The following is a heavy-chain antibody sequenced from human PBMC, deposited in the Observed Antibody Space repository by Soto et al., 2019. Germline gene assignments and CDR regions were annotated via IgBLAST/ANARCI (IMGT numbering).Heavy chain of an antibody. CDR1: VFTFSSYT. CDR2: ISSRSTNT. D-gene: IGHD3-10*01. J-gene: IGHJ4*02. CDR3: ARGPLYYFDY. V-gene: IGHV3-21*02. Sequence: EVQLVESGGGLVKPGGSLRLSCEDSVFTFSSYTMNWVRRAPGKGLEWVSSISSRSTNTHYEDPVRGRFTIARDTAKRSLYLQMNSLRAEDTAVYYCARGPLYYFDYWGQGTLVTVSS.